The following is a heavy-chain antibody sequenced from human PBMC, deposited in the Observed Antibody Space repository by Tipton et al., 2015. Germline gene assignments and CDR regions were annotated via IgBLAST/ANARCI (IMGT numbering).Heavy chain of an antibody. J-gene: IGHJ4*02. Sequence: TLSLTCTVSDYSIRDYYWSWIRQPPGQELKWIGYVFYTGGTYYNPSLKSRVTISIDTWEKQLSLRLTSVTAADTAVYYCAREPTSGNYFDDWGQGTLVTVSS. CDR3: AREPTSGNYFDD. D-gene: IGHD2-2*01. V-gene: IGHV4-59*01. CDR1: DYSIRDYY. CDR2: VFYTGGT.